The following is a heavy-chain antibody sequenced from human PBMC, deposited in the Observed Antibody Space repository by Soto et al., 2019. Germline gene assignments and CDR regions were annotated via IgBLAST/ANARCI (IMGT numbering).Heavy chain of an antibody. V-gene: IGHV3-23*01. CDR2: ISGSGGST. D-gene: IGHD4-17*01. Sequence: EVQLLESGGGLVQPGGSLRLSCAASGFTFSSYAMSWVRQAPGKGLEWVSAISGSGGSTYYADSVKGRFTISRDNSKNTLYLPMNGLRAEDTAVYYCAKYGHYFPVADYFDYWGQGTLVTVSS. J-gene: IGHJ4*02. CDR3: AKYGHYFPVADYFDY. CDR1: GFTFSSYA.